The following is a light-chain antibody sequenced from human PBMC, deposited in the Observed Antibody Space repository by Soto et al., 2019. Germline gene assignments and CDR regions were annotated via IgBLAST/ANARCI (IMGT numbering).Light chain of an antibody. CDR3: MQTLQTPPWT. CDR1: QSLLHTTGYTY. Sequence: DIVVPQSPLSLPVTPGEPASISCRSSQSLLHTTGYTYLDWYLQKPGQSPQLLIYLGSNRASGVPDRFSGSGSGTDFTLIISRVEAEGVVVYYCMQTLQTPPWTFGQGTKVEIK. V-gene: IGKV2-28*01. CDR2: LGS. J-gene: IGKJ1*01.